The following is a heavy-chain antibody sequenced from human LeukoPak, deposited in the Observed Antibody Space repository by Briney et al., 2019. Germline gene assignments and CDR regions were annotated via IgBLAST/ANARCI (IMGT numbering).Heavy chain of an antibody. V-gene: IGHV4-59*01. CDR3: ARGPAYYYDSSGPLGWFDH. D-gene: IGHD3-22*01. CDR1: GGSISSYY. J-gene: IGHJ5*02. CDR2: IPYSGST. Sequence: PSETLSLTCTVSGGSISSYYWSWIRQPPGKGLEWIGYIPYSGSTNYDPSLKSRVTISVDTSKNQFSLKLSSVTAADTAVYYCARGPAYYYDSSGPLGWFDHWGQGTLVTVSS.